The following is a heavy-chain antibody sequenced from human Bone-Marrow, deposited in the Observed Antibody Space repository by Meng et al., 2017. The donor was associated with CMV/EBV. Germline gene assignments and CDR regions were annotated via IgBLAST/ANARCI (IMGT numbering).Heavy chain of an antibody. V-gene: IGHV1-46*01. J-gene: IGHJ6*02. CDR2: INPSGGST. CDR3: AREETGTWDFVFYYYYYGMDV. CDR1: GYTFTSYY. D-gene: IGHD1-1*01. Sequence: ASVKVSCKASGYTFTSYYMHWVRQAPGQGLEWMGIINPSGGSTSYAQKFQGRVTITRDTSTSTVYMELSGLRSEDTAVYYCAREETGTWDFVFYYYYYGMDVWGQGTTVTVSS.